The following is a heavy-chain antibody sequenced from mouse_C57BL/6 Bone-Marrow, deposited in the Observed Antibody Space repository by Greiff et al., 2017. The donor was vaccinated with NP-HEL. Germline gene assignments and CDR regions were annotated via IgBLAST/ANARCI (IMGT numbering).Heavy chain of an antibody. Sequence: VKLQQPGAELVKPGASVKMSCKASGYTFTSYWITWVKQRPGQGLEWIGDIYPGSGSTNYNEKFKSKATLTVDTSSSTAYMQLSSLTSEDSAVYYCARRYDYDGYFDYWGQGTTLTVSS. CDR3: ARRYDYDGYFDY. V-gene: IGHV1-55*01. J-gene: IGHJ2*01. CDR2: IYPGSGST. D-gene: IGHD2-4*01. CDR1: GYTFTSYW.